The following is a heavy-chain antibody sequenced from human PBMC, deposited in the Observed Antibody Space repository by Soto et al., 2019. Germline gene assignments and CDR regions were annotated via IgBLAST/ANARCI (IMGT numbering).Heavy chain of an antibody. D-gene: IGHD4-17*01. J-gene: IGHJ5*02. CDR2: IYYSGST. CDR3: ARARGHYAWWFDP. Sequence: PSETLSLTCTVSGGSISSGDYYWSWIRQPPGKGLEWIGYIYYSGSTYYNPSLKSRVTISVDTSKNQFSLKLSSVTAADTAVYYCARARGHYAWWFDPWGQATLVTVSS. CDR1: GGSISSGDYY. V-gene: IGHV4-30-4*02.